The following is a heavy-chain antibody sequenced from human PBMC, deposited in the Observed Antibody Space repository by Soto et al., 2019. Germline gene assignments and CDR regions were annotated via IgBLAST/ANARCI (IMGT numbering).Heavy chain of an antibody. Sequence: SETLSLTCSVSGASFTDFYWTWIRQPAGKGLEWIGRIYASENIDYSPSLKSRVTMSMDTSKRQFSLNLTSVTAADTAMYYCVRSGGRFNFDYWGQGKLVTVSS. V-gene: IGHV4-4*07. D-gene: IGHD2-15*01. CDR1: GASFTDFY. CDR3: VRSGGRFNFDY. CDR2: IYASENI. J-gene: IGHJ4*01.